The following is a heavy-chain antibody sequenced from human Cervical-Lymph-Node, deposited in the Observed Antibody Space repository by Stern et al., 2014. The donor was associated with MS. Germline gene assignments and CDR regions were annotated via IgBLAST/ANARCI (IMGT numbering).Heavy chain of an antibody. CDR2: INVSGTT. D-gene: IGHD3-10*01. J-gene: IGHJ4*02. Sequence: QVQLQESGPGLVKPTQTLSLTCTVSGDSIYSGTYYWSWIRQSAGKGLEWIGRINVSGTTTGNPSLKSRLTMSIDTSKNQFSLRLSSVTAADTAVYYCARDRGVGGLFDYWGQGTLGIVSS. CDR3: ARDRGVGGLFDY. CDR1: GDSIYSGTYY. V-gene: IGHV4-61*02.